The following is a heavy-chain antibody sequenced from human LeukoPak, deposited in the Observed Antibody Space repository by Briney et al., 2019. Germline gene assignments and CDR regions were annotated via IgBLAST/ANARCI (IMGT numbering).Heavy chain of an antibody. CDR1: GFTFTNYA. CDR3: VKGNMVRGLMPFDY. V-gene: IGHV3-64D*06. CDR2: VSSNGGST. D-gene: IGHD3-10*01. J-gene: IGHJ4*02. Sequence: PGGSLRLSCSASGFTFTNYAMHWVRQAPGKGLEYVSAVSSNGGSTYYADSVKGRFTISRDNSKNTLYLQISSLRAEDTAVYYCVKGNMVRGLMPFDYWGQGTLVTVSS.